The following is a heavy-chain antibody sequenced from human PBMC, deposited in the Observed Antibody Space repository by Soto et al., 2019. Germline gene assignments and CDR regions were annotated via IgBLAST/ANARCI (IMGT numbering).Heavy chain of an antibody. CDR1: GFSLTTSGVG. J-gene: IGHJ4*02. V-gene: IGHV2-5*02. CDR3: AHRVLRTVFGLVTTTAIYFDF. Sequence: QITLNESGPTQVKPRQTLTLTCTFSGFSLTTSGVGVGWIRQSPGKAPEWLALLYWDDDKRYRPSLKSRLTSTEDTAKNQVVLTMADLDPADTATYYCAHRVLRTVFGLVTTTAIYFDFWGQGTPVAVSS. CDR2: LYWDDDK. D-gene: IGHD3-3*01.